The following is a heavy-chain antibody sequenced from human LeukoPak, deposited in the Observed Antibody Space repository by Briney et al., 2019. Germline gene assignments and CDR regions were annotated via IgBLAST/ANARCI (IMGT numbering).Heavy chain of an antibody. J-gene: IGHJ4*02. D-gene: IGHD6-13*01. CDR2: ICYSGST. V-gene: IGHV4-39*02. Sequence: SETLSLTCTVSGGSISSSSYYWGWIRQPPGKGLEWIGSICYSGSTYYNPSLKSRVTISVDTSKNQFSLKLSSVTAADTAVYYCARESQQSDYWGQGTLVTVSS. CDR1: GGSISSSSYY. CDR3: ARESQQSDY.